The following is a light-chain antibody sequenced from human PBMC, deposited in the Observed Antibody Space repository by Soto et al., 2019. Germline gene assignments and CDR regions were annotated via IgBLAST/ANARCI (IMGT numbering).Light chain of an antibody. J-gene: IGLJ2*01. CDR2: EGS. CDR1: SSDVGSYNL. Sequence: QSALTQPASVSGSPGQSITISCTGTSSDVGSYNLVSWYQQHPGKAPKLMIYEGSKRPSGVSNRFSGSESGNTASLTISGLQAEDEADYYCCSYAGSSLLVFGGGTKLTVL. CDR3: CSYAGSSLLV. V-gene: IGLV2-23*01.